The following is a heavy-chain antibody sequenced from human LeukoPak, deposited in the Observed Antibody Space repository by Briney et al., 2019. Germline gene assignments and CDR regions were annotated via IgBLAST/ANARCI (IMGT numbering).Heavy chain of an antibody. D-gene: IGHD3-10*01. CDR1: GYTFTGYY. J-gene: IGHJ3*02. CDR3: AKTRVGIRGVYPTGAFDI. V-gene: IGHV1-2*02. Sequence: ASVKVSCKASGYTFTGYYIHWVRQAPGQGLEWMGWIYPHSGGTDYAQKFQGRVTMTRDTSISTAYMELSRLRSDDTAVYYCAKTRVGIRGVYPTGAFDIWGQGTMVTVSS. CDR2: IYPHSGGT.